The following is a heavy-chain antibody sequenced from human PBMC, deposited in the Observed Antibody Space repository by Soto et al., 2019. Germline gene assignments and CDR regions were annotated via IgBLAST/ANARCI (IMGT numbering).Heavy chain of an antibody. CDR2: ICYDGSNK. J-gene: IGHJ6*02. D-gene: IGHD2-15*01. CDR3: ARADCTGASCYSWPFNYGVDV. Sequence: QVQLVESGGGVVQPGGSLRLSCTTSGFTFNTYGMHWVRQAPGKGLEWVAIICYDGSNKYYADSVKGRFTISRDNSKNTLYLQMNSLRAEDTALYYCARADCTGASCYSWPFNYGVDVWGQGTTVTVSS. CDR1: GFTFNTYG. V-gene: IGHV3-33*08.